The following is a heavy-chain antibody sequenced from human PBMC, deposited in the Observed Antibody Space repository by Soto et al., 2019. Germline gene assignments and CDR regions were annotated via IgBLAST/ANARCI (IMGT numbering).Heavy chain of an antibody. Sequence: SETLSLTCTVSGGSIGSYYWSWIRQPPGKGLEWIGYIYYSGSTNYNPSLKSRVTISVDTSKNQFSLKLSSVTAADTAVYYCARGIYSYGSGFDYWGQGTLVTVSS. D-gene: IGHD3-10*01. V-gene: IGHV4-59*01. CDR1: GGSIGSYY. J-gene: IGHJ4*02. CDR3: ARGIYSYGSGFDY. CDR2: IYYSGST.